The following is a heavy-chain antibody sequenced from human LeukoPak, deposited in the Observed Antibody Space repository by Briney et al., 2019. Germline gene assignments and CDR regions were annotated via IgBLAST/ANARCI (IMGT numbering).Heavy chain of an antibody. Sequence: ASVKVSCKASGYTFTSYGISWVRQAPGQGLEWMGWISAYNGNTNYAQKLQGRVTMTTDTSTSTAYMELRSLRSDDTAVYYRARFFARVAAAGIRVTSNWFAPWGQGTLVTVSS. CDR2: ISAYNGNT. CDR1: GYTFTSYG. J-gene: IGHJ5*02. CDR3: ARFFARVAAAGIRVTSNWFAP. V-gene: IGHV1-18*01. D-gene: IGHD6-13*01.